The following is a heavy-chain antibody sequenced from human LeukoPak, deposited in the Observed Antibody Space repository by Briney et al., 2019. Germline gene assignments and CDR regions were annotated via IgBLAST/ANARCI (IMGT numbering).Heavy chain of an antibody. CDR3: VKDLGHCGGDCYSGSDY. Sequence: PGGSLRLSCAASGFTFSNYVMTWVRQAPGKGLEWVSGISGSGGSTYYADSVKGRFTISRDNSKNTLYLQMNSLRAEDTAVYYCVKDLGHCGGDCYSGSDYRGQGTLVTVPS. CDR1: GFTFSNYV. J-gene: IGHJ4*02. D-gene: IGHD2-21*02. V-gene: IGHV3-23*01. CDR2: ISGSGGST.